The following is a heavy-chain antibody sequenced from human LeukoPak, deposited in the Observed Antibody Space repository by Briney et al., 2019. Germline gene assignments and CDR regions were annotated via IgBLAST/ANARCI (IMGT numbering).Heavy chain of an antibody. CDR1: GGSFSGYY. V-gene: IGHV4-34*01. J-gene: IGHJ4*02. D-gene: IGHD5-24*01. CDR2: INHSGST. CDR3: ASGFYGYTDY. Sequence: SETLSLTCAVYGGSFSGYYWSWIRQPPGKGLEWIGEINHSGSTNYNPSLKSRVTISVDTSKNQFSLKLSSVTAADTAVYHCASGFYGYTDYWGQGTLVTVSS.